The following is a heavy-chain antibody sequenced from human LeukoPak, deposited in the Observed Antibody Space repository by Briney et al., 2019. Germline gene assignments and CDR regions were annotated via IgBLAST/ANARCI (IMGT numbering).Heavy chain of an antibody. Sequence: SETLCLTCTVSGGSISSGGYCWSWIRQHPGKGLEWIGYIYYSGSTYYNPSLKSRVTISVDTSKNQFSLKLSSVTAADTAVYYCARDDTWGQGTLVTVSS. CDR1: GGSISSGGYC. V-gene: IGHV4-31*03. D-gene: IGHD3-9*01. J-gene: IGHJ5*02. CDR2: IYYSGST. CDR3: ARDDT.